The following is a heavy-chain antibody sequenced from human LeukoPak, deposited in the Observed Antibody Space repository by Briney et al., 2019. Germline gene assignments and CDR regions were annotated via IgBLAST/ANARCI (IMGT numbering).Heavy chain of an antibody. CDR1: GFTVSSNY. CDR2: IYSGGST. Sequence: GGSLRLSCAASGFTVSSNYMGWVRQAPGKGLEWVSVIYSGGSTYYADSVKGRFTISRDNSKNTLYLQMNSLRAEDTAVYYCARSHGAIWFGDPNWFDPWGQGTLVTVSS. D-gene: IGHD3-10*01. V-gene: IGHV3-66*01. CDR3: ARSHGAIWFGDPNWFDP. J-gene: IGHJ5*02.